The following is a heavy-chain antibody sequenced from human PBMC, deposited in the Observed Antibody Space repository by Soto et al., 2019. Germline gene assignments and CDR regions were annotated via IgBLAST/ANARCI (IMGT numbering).Heavy chain of an antibody. V-gene: IGHV3-11*01. CDR3: ARLNYYDSSGTHAFDI. CDR2: ISSSGGTI. Sequence: PGGSLRLSCAASGFTFSDYYMSWIRQAPGKGLEWVSYISSSGGTIYYADSVKGRFTISRDNAKNSLYLQMNSLRAEDTAVYYCARLNYYDSSGTHAFDICGQGTRVTVS. D-gene: IGHD3-22*01. CDR1: GFTFSDYY. J-gene: IGHJ3*02.